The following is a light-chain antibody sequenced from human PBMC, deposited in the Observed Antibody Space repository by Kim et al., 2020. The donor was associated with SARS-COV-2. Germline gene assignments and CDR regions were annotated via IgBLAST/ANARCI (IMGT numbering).Light chain of an antibody. V-gene: IGLV3-19*01. J-gene: IGLJ2*01. Sequence: SSELTQDPAVSVASGQTVRITCQGDSLRNYYATWYQQKPGQAPVLVIYGKNNPPSGIPDRFSGSSSGNTASLTITGAQAEDVADFYCMSRDSSVKVVFGGGTQLTFL. CDR2: GKN. CDR3: MSRDSSVKVV. CDR1: SLRNYY.